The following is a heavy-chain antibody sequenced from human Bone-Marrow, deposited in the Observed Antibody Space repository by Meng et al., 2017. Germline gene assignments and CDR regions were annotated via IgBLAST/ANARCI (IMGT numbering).Heavy chain of an antibody. V-gene: IGHV1-2*06. D-gene: IGHD2-2*01. J-gene: IGHJ5*02. Sequence: QGRRVRSGSERKKPGDSVKVSCKASGYTFTGYYMHWVRQAPGQGLEWMGRINPNSGGTNYAQKFQGRVTMTRDTSISTAYMELSRLRSDDTAVYYCARDADCSSTSCYFWFDPWGQGTLVTVSS. CDR3: ARDADCSSTSCYFWFDP. CDR1: GYTFTGYY. CDR2: INPNSGGT.